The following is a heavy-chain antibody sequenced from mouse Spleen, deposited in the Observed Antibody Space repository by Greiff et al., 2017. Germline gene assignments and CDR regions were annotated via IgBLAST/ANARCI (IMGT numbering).Heavy chain of an antibody. Sequence: VQLQQPGAELVKPGASVKLSCKASGYTFTSYWMHWVKQRPGRGLEWIGRIDPNSGGTKYNEKFKSKATLTVDKPSSTAYMQLSSLTSEDSAVYYCARSRSFYYDYDGAWFAYWGQGTLVTVSA. CDR2: IDPNSGGT. V-gene: IGHV1-72*01. J-gene: IGHJ3*01. D-gene: IGHD2-4*01. CDR1: GYTFTSYW. CDR3: ARSRSFYYDYDGAWFAY.